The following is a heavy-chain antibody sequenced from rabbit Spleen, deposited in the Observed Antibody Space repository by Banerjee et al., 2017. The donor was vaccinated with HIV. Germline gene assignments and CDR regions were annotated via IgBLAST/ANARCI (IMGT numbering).Heavy chain of an antibody. D-gene: IGHD8-1*01. CDR1: GFSFSYSDY. J-gene: IGHJ6*01. V-gene: IGHV1S45*01. CDR2: IGAGVTYTT. CDR3: ARDSGTSFSSYGMDL. Sequence: QEQLVESGGGLVQPGASLTLTCTASGFSFSYSDYMCWVRQPPGKGPEWIACIGAGVTYTTYYATWAKGRFTISKTSSTTVTLQMTSLTAADTATYFCARDSGTSFSSYGMDLWGQGTLVTVS.